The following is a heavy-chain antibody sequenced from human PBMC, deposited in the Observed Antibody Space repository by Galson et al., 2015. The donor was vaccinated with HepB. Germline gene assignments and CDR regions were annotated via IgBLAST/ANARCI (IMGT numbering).Heavy chain of an antibody. CDR3: ARVPRYCSSKICYGGLDP. D-gene: IGHD2-2*01. Sequence: SLRLSCAASGFTFSSYGMHWVRQAPGKGLEWVAVIWYDGSKKYYADSVKGRFTISRDNSKSTLFLQMNSLRAEDTAVYYCARVPRYCSSKICYGGLDPWGQGTLVTVSS. V-gene: IGHV3-33*01. CDR1: GFTFSSYG. CDR2: IWYDGSKK. J-gene: IGHJ5*02.